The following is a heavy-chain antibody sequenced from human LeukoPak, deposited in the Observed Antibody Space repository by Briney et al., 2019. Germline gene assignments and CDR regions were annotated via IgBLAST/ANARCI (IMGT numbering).Heavy chain of an antibody. J-gene: IGHJ4*02. CDR3: AKDKPYYDFWSGLPY. CDR1: GFTFSSYW. V-gene: IGHV3-7*01. Sequence: GGSLRLSCAASGFTFSSYWMSWVRQAPGKGLEWVANIKQDGSEKYYVDSVKGRFTISRDNAKNSLYLQMNSLRAEDTAVYYCAKDKPYYDFWSGLPYWGQGTLVTVSS. D-gene: IGHD3-3*01. CDR2: IKQDGSEK.